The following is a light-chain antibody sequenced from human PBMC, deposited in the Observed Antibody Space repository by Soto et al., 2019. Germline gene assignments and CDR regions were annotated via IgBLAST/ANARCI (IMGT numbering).Light chain of an antibody. Sequence: QSALTQPASVSGSPGQSITISCTGTSSDVGGYNYVSWYQQHPGKAPKLMIYEVNNRPSGVSNRFSGSKSGNTASLTISGLQAEDEADYCCSSYTSSSTLVVFGGGTKLTVL. V-gene: IGLV2-14*01. J-gene: IGLJ2*01. CDR3: SSYTSSSTLVV. CDR1: SSDVGGYNY. CDR2: EVN.